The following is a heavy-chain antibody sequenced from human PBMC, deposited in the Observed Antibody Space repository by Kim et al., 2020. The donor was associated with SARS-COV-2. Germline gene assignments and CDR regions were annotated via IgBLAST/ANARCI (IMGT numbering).Heavy chain of an antibody. CDR2: ISYDGSNK. Sequence: GGSLRLSCAASGFTFSSYGMHWVRQAPGKGLEWVAVISYDGSNKYYADSVKGRFTISRDNSKNTLYLQMNSLGAEDTAVYYCAKSGSGSYPSLYDYWGQGTLVTVSS. CDR1: GFTFSSYG. CDR3: AKSGSGSYPSLYDY. J-gene: IGHJ4*02. V-gene: IGHV3-30*18. D-gene: IGHD1-26*01.